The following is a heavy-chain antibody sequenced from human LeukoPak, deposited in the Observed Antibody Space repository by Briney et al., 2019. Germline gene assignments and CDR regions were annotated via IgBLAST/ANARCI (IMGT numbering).Heavy chain of an antibody. D-gene: IGHD6-13*01. J-gene: IGHJ4*02. CDR1: GFTFSSYG. V-gene: IGHV3-23*01. CDR3: AKAGAYSSSWRFDS. CDR2: ISGSGGT. Sequence: GGSLRLSCAASGFTFSSYGMNWVRQAPGKGLEWVSAISGSGGTYYADSVKGRFTISRDNSKNTLHLQMNSLRAEDAAIYYCAKAGAYSSSWRFDSWGQGTLVSVSS.